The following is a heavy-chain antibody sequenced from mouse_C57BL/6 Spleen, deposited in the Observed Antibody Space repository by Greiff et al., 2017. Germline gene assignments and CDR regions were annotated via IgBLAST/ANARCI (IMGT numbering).Heavy chain of an antibody. D-gene: IGHD2-2*01. V-gene: IGHV1-52*01. Sequence: QVQLQQPGAELVRPGSSVKLSCKASGYTFTSYWMHWVKQRPIQGLEWIGNIDPSDSETHYNQKFKDKATLTVDKSSSTAYMLLSSLTSEDSAVYYCARAYGYGWYFDVWGTGTTVTVSS. CDR2: IDPSDSET. J-gene: IGHJ1*03. CDR3: ARAYGYGWYFDV. CDR1: GYTFTSYW.